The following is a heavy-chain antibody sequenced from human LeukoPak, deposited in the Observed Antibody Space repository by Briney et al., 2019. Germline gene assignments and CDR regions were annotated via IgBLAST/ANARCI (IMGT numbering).Heavy chain of an antibody. D-gene: IGHD3-22*01. CDR2: INANSGGT. CDR1: GYTFTGYY. CDR3: ARADYYDSSGYLLEVYYFDY. Sequence: ASVKVSCKASGYTFTGYYLHWVRLAPGQGLEWMGWINANSGGTDYPQKFQGRVTMTRDTSINTAYMELSRLRSDDTAVYYCARADYYDSSGYLLEVYYFDYWGQGTLVTVSS. J-gene: IGHJ4*02. V-gene: IGHV1-2*02.